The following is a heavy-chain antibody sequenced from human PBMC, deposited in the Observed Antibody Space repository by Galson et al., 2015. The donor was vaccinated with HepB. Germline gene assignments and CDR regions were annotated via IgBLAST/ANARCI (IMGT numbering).Heavy chain of an antibody. Sequence: SVKVSCKASGGTFSDYAISWVRQAPGQGLEWMGGIIPSFGTANYAQKFQGRVTITADESTSTIYMELSSLRSEDTAVYYCAPHPQFYDGSGSTLHHNGGWGQGTLVTVSS. D-gene: IGHD3-10*01. CDR3: APHPQFYDGSGSTLHHNGG. V-gene: IGHV1-69*13. CDR1: GGTFSDYA. CDR2: IIPSFGTA. J-gene: IGHJ4*02.